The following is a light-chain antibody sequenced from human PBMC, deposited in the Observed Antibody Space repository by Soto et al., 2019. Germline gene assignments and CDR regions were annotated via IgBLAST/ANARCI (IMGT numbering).Light chain of an antibody. V-gene: IGLV2-14*01. J-gene: IGLJ1*01. CDR2: NVS. CDR3: TSYTSGSLYV. Sequence: QSVLTQPASVSGSPGQSITISCTGTSSDFGAYNYVSWYQQYPGKVPKLLIYNVSNRPSGVSNRFSGSKSGNTASLTISGLQAEDEADYFCTSYTSGSLYVFGTGTMLTVL. CDR1: SSDFGAYNY.